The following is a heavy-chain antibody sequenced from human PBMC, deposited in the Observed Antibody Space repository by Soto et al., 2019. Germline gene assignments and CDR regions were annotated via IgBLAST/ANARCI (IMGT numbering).Heavy chain of an antibody. CDR3: ARDGGAYSSSSSGEIDY. V-gene: IGHV1-69*13. J-gene: IGHJ4*02. CDR1: GGTFSSYA. CDR2: IIPIFGTA. D-gene: IGHD6-6*01. Sequence: GASVKVSCKASGGTFSSYAISWVRQAPGQGLEWMGGIIPIFGTANYAQKFQGRVTITADESTSTAYMELSSLRSEDTAVYYCARDGGAYSSSSSGEIDYWGQGTLVTVPS.